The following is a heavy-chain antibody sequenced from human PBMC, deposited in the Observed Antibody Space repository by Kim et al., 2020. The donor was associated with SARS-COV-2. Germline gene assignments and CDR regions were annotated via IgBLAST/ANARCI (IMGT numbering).Heavy chain of an antibody. Sequence: GGSLRLSCAASGFTFSSYGMHWVRQAPGKGLEWVAVIWYDGSNKYYADSVKGRFTISRDNSKNTLYLQMNSLRAEDTAVYYCAREGMVRGYYYYGMDVWGQGTTVTVSS. CDR3: AREGMVRGYYYYGMDV. D-gene: IGHD3-10*01. CDR2: IWYDGSNK. V-gene: IGHV3-33*01. CDR1: GFTFSSYG. J-gene: IGHJ6*02.